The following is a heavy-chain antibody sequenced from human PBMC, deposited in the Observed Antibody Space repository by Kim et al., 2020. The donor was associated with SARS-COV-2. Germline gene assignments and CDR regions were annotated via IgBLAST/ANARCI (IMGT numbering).Heavy chain of an antibody. V-gene: IGHV1-69*13. D-gene: IGHD2-21*01. CDR1: GGILSTYG. CDR3: AVVTIFYGKDF. Sequence: SVKVSCKVSGGILSTYGITWLRQAPGQGLEWMGGIVPMFGKTDYAQKFQDRMTMTADESAETAYMDLSSLRPEDTAVYFCAVVTIFYGKDFWGQGTTVTVSS. J-gene: IGHJ6*01. CDR2: IVPMFGKT.